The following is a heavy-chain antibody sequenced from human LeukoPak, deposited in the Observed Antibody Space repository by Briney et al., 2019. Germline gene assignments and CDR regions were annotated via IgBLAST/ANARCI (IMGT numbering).Heavy chain of an antibody. J-gene: IGHJ4*02. CDR2: ISGSGGST. CDR1: GFTFSSYV. V-gene: IGHV3-23*01. D-gene: IGHD2-21*01. Sequence: GGSLRLSCAASGFTFSSYVMNWVRQAPGKGLEWVSAISGSGGSTYYADSVKGRFTVSRDTSKNTLYLQMNSLRAEDTALYYCAKMSWNLAGGHFWGQGTLVTVSP. CDR3: AKMSWNLAGGHF.